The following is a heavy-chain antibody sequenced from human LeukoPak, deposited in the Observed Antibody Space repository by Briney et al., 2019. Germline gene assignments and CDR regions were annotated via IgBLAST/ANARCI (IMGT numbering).Heavy chain of an antibody. CDR2: IFNLGIT. CDR1: GGSVSTYY. Sequence: PSETLSLTCTVSGGSVSTYYWTWIRQPAGKGLEWIGRIFNLGITKYNPSLKSRVTMSVDTSKNQFSLKLTSVTAADTAVYYCARANFWSGYYNYWGQGTLVTASS. J-gene: IGHJ4*02. D-gene: IGHD3-3*01. CDR3: ARANFWSGYYNY. V-gene: IGHV4-4*07.